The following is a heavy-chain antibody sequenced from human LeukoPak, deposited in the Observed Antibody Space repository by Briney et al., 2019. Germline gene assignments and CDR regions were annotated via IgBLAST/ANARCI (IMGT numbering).Heavy chain of an antibody. J-gene: IGHJ4*02. V-gene: IGHV1-18*01. CDR3: ARVAVAVNYFDY. CDR1: GYTFTSYG. D-gene: IGHD6-19*01. CDR2: ISAYNGNT. Sequence: GAAVKVSCKASGYTFTSYGISWVRQAPGQGRERMGWISAYNGNTNYAQKPQGRVTMTTDTSTSTAYMELRGLRSDDTAAYYCARVAVAVNYFDYWGQGTLVTVSS.